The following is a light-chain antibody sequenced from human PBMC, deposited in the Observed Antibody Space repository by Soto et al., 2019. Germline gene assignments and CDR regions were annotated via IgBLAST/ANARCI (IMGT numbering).Light chain of an antibody. V-gene: IGLV2-14*03. CDR2: DVS. J-gene: IGLJ2*01. CDR1: SSDVGGYNY. Sequence: QSALTQPASVSGSPGQSITISCTGTSSDVGGYNYVSWYQHHPGKAPKLMIYDVSNRPSGVSNRFSGSKSGNTASLTISGLQDEDEADYYCSSYTSSSNHVVFGGGTKVTVL. CDR3: SSYTSSSNHVV.